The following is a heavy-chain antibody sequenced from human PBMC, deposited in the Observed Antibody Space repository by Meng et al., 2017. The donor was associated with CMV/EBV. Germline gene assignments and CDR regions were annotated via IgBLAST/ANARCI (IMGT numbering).Heavy chain of an antibody. CDR3: ARDRHMVRGVIGRREGMDV. CDR2: INPNSGGT. J-gene: IGHJ6*02. V-gene: IGHV1-2*02. D-gene: IGHD3-10*01. Sequence: ASVKVSCKASGYIFTGYYMHWVRQAPGQGLEWMGWINPNSGGTNYAQKFQGRVTMTRDTSISTAYMELSRLRSDDTAVYYCARDRHMVRGVIGRREGMDVWGQGTTVTVSS. CDR1: GYIFTGYY.